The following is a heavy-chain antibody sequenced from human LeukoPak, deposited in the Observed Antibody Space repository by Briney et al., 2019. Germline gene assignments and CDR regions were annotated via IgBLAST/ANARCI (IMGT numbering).Heavy chain of an antibody. Sequence: ASVKVSCKASGYTFTSYGSSWVRQAPGQGLEWMGWISAYNGNTNYAQKLQGRVTMTTDTSTSTAYMELRSLRSEDTAVYYCARARAPPYYDFWSGPGSYYYMDVWGKGTTVTVSS. J-gene: IGHJ6*03. CDR2: ISAYNGNT. D-gene: IGHD3-3*01. V-gene: IGHV1-18*01. CDR1: GYTFTSYG. CDR3: ARARAPPYYDFWSGPGSYYYMDV.